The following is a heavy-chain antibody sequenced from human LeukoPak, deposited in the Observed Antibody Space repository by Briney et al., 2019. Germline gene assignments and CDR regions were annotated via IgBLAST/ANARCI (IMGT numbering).Heavy chain of an antibody. CDR2: IIPLFGTT. Sequence: ASVKVSCKASGGTFIKYAISWVRQAPGQGLEWMGGIIPLFGTTNYAQKFQGRVTITTDESTSTVYMELSGLRSEDTAVYYCARNREMVNAIDYYYYMDVWGKGTTVTVSS. CDR1: GGTFIKYA. J-gene: IGHJ6*03. V-gene: IGHV1-69*05. D-gene: IGHD2-8*01. CDR3: ARNREMVNAIDYYYYMDV.